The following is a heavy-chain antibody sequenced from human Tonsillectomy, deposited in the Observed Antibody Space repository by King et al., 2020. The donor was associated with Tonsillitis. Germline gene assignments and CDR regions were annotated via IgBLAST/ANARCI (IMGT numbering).Heavy chain of an antibody. J-gene: IGHJ5*01. V-gene: IGHV3-15*01. CDR3: TAGLGRTNGDS. CDR1: GITFNNAW. Sequence: QLVQSGGGLVKPGESLTLSCAASGITFNNAWMTWVRQAPGKGLEWVGRIYCESDGAPTDYGAPVKGRFTISRDDSKSTLYLQRNNLKAEDTAVYYCTAGLGRTNGDSWGQGTLVTVSS. D-gene: IGHD1-14*01. CDR2: IYCESDGAPT.